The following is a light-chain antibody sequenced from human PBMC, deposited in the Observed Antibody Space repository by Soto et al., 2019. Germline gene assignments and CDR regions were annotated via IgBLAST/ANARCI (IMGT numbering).Light chain of an antibody. Sequence: QSVLTQPHSVSAAPGQKVTISCSGSSSNIGNNYVSWYQQFPGTVPKLLVSDTNDRPSGIPDRFSASRSGTSATLGITGLQTWDEADYYCAVWDISLSGVLFGGGTKLTVL. CDR1: SSNIGNNY. J-gene: IGLJ2*01. CDR3: AVWDISLSGVL. V-gene: IGLV1-51*01. CDR2: DTN.